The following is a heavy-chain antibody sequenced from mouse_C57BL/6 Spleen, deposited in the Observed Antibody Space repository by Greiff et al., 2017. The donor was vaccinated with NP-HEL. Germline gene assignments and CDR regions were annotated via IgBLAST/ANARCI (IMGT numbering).Heavy chain of an antibody. CDR1: GYSFTGYY. CDR2: INPSTGGT. D-gene: IGHD2-5*01. V-gene: IGHV1-42*01. J-gene: IGHJ4*01. Sequence: EVQLQQSGPELVKPGASVKISCKASGYSFTGYYMNWVKQSPEKSLEWIGEINPSTGGTTYNQKFKAKATLTVDKSSSTAYMQLKSLTSEDSAVYYCARDSNSLYAMDYWGQGTSVTVSS. CDR3: ARDSNSLYAMDY.